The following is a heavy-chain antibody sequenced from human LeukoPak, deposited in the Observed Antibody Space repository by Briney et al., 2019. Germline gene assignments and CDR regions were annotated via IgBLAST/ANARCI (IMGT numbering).Heavy chain of an antibody. J-gene: IGHJ6*03. CDR3: ARARNDRDYYMDV. Sequence: ASVKVSSKASGYTFTSYYMHWVRQAPGQGLEWMGIINPSGGSTSYAQNFQGRVTMTRDMSTSTVYMELSSLRSEDTAVYYCARARNDRDYYMDVWGKGTTVTVSS. CDR2: INPSGGST. V-gene: IGHV1-46*01. CDR1: GYTFTSYY. D-gene: IGHD3-22*01.